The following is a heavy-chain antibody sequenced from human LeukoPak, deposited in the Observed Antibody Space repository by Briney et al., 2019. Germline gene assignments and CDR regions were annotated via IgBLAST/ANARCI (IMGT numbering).Heavy chain of an antibody. CDR2: IYYSGST. J-gene: IGHJ4*02. D-gene: IGHD2-15*01. CDR3: AKDKLEGAATPDY. V-gene: IGHV4-59*01. CDR1: GVSISSYY. Sequence: PSETLSLTCTVSGVSISSYYWSWIRQPPGKGLEWIGYIYYSGSTNYNPSLKSRVTISVDTSKNQFSLKVSSVTAADTAVYYCAKDKLEGAATPDYWGQGALVTVSS.